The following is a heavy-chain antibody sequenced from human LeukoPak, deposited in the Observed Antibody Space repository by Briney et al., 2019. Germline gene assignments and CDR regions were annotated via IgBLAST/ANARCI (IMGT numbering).Heavy chain of an antibody. D-gene: IGHD3-9*01. V-gene: IGHV4-59*08. J-gene: IGHJ4*02. Sequence: SETLSLTCAVYGGSFSGYYWGWLRQSPGKGLEWIGYIYYSGSTNYNPSLKSRVTISVDTSKNQFSLKLSSVTAADTAVYYCARHVWLQPFDYWGQGTLVTVSS. CDR1: GGSFSGYY. CDR2: IYYSGST. CDR3: ARHVWLQPFDY.